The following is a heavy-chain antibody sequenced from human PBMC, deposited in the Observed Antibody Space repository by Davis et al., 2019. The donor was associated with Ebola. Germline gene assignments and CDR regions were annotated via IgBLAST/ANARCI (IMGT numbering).Heavy chain of an antibody. J-gene: IGHJ4*02. CDR3: ARHGRLRFHFDY. Sequence: SETLSLTRTVSGGSISSYYWSWIRQPPGKGLEWIGYIYYSGSTNYNPSLKSRVTISVDTSKNQFSLKLSSVTAADTAVYYCARHGRLRFHFDYWGQGTLVTVSS. V-gene: IGHV4-59*08. D-gene: IGHD4-17*01. CDR2: IYYSGST. CDR1: GGSISSYY.